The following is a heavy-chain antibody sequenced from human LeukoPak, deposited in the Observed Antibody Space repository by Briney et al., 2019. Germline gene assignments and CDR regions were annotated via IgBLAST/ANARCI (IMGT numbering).Heavy chain of an antibody. J-gene: IGHJ4*02. CDR2: IYSGGST. V-gene: IGHV3-66*01. CDR1: GFTVSSNY. CDR3: ARVPMVRGIAIAEADY. Sequence: GGSLRLSCAASGFTVSSNYMSWVRQAPGKGLEWVSVIYSGGSTYYADSVKGRFTISRDNAKNSLYLQMNSLRAEDTAVYYCARVPMVRGIAIAEADYWGLGTLVTVSS. D-gene: IGHD3-10*01.